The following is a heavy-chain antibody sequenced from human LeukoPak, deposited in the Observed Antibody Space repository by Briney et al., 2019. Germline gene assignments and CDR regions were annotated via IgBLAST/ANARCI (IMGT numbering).Heavy chain of an antibody. CDR3: AKVVIVGATYPFDY. CDR1: GFTFSSYG. V-gene: IGHV3-23*01. D-gene: IGHD1-26*01. CDR2: ISGSGGST. Sequence: GGTLRLSCAASGFTFSSYGMSWVRQAPGKGLEWVLAISGSGGSTYYADSVKGRFTISRDNSKNTLYLQMNSLRAEDTAVYYCAKVVIVGATYPFDYWGQGTLVTVSS. J-gene: IGHJ4*02.